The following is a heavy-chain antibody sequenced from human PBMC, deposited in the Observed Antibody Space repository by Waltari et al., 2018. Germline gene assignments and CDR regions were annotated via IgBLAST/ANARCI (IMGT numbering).Heavy chain of an antibody. CDR2: ISSGSDTI. CDR3: ARVGPYSTSYYFDT. V-gene: IGHV3-48*01. Sequence: DVQLVESGGGLMQPGGSLRLSCAVSGFTLRGYNMNWVRQAPGKGLEWVSYISSGSDTIYYADSVKGRFTISRDNAQNSLYLEMNSLRGEDTAVYYCARVGPYSTSYYFDTWGQGTLVTVSS. D-gene: IGHD6-13*01. CDR1: GFTLRGYN. J-gene: IGHJ4*01.